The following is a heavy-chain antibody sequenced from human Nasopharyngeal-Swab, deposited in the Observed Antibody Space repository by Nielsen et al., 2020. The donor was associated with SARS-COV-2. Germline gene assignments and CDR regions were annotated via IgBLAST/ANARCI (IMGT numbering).Heavy chain of an antibody. V-gene: IGHV3-7*01. CDR1: GFTFGTYW. D-gene: IGHD2-15*01. CDR3: ARVGWWFHYYFDY. J-gene: IGHJ4*02. CDR2: IKQDGSEK. Sequence: GGSLRLSCAASGFTFGTYWMTWVRQAPGKGLEWVANIKQDGSEKYYVDSVEGRFTISRDNAKNSLYLQMNSLRAEDTAVYYCARVGWWFHYYFDYWGQGTLATVSS.